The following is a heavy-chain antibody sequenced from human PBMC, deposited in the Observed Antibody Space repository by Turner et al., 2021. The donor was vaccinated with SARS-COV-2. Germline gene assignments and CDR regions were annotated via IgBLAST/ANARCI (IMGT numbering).Heavy chain of an antibody. CDR2: FDPEDSET. D-gene: IGHD6-19*01. J-gene: IGHJ6*02. CDR1: GSSLTELS. CDR3: ATGVAVAGTPSKYYYYYGMDV. V-gene: IGHV1-24*01. Sequence: QVQLVQSGAAVKKSGASVTVYCEVSGSSLTELSMHWVRQAPGKGLEWMGGFDPEDSETIYTQKFQGRSTITEDASTDTAYMELSRLRSEDAAVYFCATGVAVAGTPSKYYYYYGMDVWGQGTTVTVSS.